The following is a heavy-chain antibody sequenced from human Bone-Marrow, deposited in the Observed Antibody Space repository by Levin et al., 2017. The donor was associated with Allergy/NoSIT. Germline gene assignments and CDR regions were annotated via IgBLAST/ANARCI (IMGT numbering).Heavy chain of an antibody. D-gene: IGHD6-6*01. CDR2: IYPTDSES. J-gene: IGHJ3*02. Sequence: GASVKVSCKGSGYVFHSFWIGWMRQVPGKGLEWMGIIYPTDSESIYSPSFQGQVTMSIDWTIATAYLEWSSLRASDTAMYYCATQLLPDNEAFDIWGQGTMVTVSS. V-gene: IGHV5-51*01. CDR1: GYVFHSFW. CDR3: ATQLLPDNEAFDI.